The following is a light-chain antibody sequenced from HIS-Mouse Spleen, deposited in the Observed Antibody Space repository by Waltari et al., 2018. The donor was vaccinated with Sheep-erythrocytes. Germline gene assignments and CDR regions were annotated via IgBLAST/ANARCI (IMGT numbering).Light chain of an antibody. J-gene: IGKJ4*01. V-gene: IGKV4-1*01. CDR2: WAS. CDR1: QSVLYSSNNKNY. CDR3: QQYYSTLT. Sequence: DIVMTQSPDSLAVSLGERATINCKSSQSVLYSSNNKNYLAWYQQKPGQPPKLLIYWASTRESGVPDRVSCSGSGTDFTLTISSLQAEDVAVYYCQQYYSTLTFGGGTKVEIK.